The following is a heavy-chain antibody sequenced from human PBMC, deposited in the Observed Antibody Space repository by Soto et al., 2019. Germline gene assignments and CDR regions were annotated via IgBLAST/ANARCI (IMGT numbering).Heavy chain of an antibody. J-gene: IGHJ4*02. CDR1: GFTFSTYW. V-gene: IGHV3-74*01. D-gene: IGHD4-17*01. CDR3: ARVRNGDLYFDS. CDR2: INIDGSTI. Sequence: EVQLVESGGGLVQPGGSLRLSCAASGFTFSTYWMHWVRQAPGKGLVWVSRINIDGSTISYADSVKGRFTISRDNAKTTLDLQMNGLRDEDTAVYYCARVRNGDLYFDSWGQGTLVTVSS.